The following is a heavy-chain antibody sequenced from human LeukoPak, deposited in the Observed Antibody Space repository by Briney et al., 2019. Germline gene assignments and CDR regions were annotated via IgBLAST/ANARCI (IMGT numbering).Heavy chain of an antibody. D-gene: IGHD1-26*01. CDR1: GFTFSSYA. CDR3: ARTRGRELLRGYFDY. J-gene: IGHJ4*02. CDR2: IRYDGSNK. Sequence: GGSLRLSCAASGFTFSSYAMHWVRQAPGKGLEWVAFIRYDGSNKYYADSVKGRSTISRDNSKNTLYLQMNSLRAEDTAVYYCARTRGRELLRGYFDYWGQGTLVTVSS. V-gene: IGHV3-30*02.